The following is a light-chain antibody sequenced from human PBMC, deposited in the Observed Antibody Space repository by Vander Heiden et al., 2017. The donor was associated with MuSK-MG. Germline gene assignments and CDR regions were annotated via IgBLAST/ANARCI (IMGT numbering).Light chain of an antibody. CDR3: GSWDSSLSAGV. J-gene: IGLJ3*02. CDR1: SSNIGNNY. CDR2: DTD. V-gene: IGLV1-51*01. Sequence: QPVLTQPPSVSAAPGQQVTISCSGGSSNIGNNYISWYQQLPGAAPNLLIYDTDERPSGIPDRFSGSTSGTSATLGITGLQTGDEAVYYCGSWDSSLSAGVFGGGTKLTVL.